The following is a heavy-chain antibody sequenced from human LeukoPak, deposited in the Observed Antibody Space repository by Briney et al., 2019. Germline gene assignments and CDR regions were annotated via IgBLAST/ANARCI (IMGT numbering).Heavy chain of an antibody. V-gene: IGHV4-61*02. CDR1: GGSISSGSYY. CDR3: ARDYYYYDSSGYSA. CDR2: IYTSGST. J-gene: IGHJ4*02. Sequence: PSETLSLTCTVSGGSISSGSYYWSWIRQPAGKGLEWIGRIYTSGSTNYNPSLKSRVTISVDTSKNQFSLKLSSVTAADTAVYYCARDYYYYDSSGYSAWGQGTLVTVSS. D-gene: IGHD3-22*01.